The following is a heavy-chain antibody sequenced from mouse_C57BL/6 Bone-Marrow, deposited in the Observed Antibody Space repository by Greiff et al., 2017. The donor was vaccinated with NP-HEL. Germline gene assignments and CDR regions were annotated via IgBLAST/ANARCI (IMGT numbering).Heavy chain of an antibody. D-gene: IGHD2-3*01. CDR3: ARDADYDGYYGYYARGY. Sequence: DVMLVESGGGLVQSGRSLRLSCATSGFTFSDFYMEWVRQAPGKGLEWIAASRNKANDYTTDYSASVKGRFIVSRDTSQSILYLQMNDLRAEDTAIYYCARDADYDGYYGYYARGYWGQGTSDTVSS. CDR1: GFTFSDFY. CDR2: SRNKANDYTT. V-gene: IGHV7-1*01. J-gene: IGHJ4*01.